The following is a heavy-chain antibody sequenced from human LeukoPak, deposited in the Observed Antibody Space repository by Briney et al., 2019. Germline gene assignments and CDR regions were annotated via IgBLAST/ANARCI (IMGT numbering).Heavy chain of an antibody. CDR2: IYYSGST. CDR1: DGSISSYY. CDR3: ATYPPNI. V-gene: IGHV4-59*01. J-gene: IGHJ3*02. Sequence: SETLSLACTVSDGSISSYYWSWIRQPPGKGLEWIGYIYYSGSTNYNPSLKSRVTISVDTSKNQFSLKLSSVTAADTAVYYCATYPPNIWGQGTMVTVSS.